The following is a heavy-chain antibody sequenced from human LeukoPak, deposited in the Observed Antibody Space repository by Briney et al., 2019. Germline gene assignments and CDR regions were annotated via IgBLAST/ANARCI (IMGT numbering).Heavy chain of an antibody. CDR2: IKQDGSDK. D-gene: IGHD6-19*01. Sequence: GGSLRLSCAASGFTFSNYYMSWVRQAPGKGLEWVASIKQDGSDKYYVDSVKGRFTISRDNAKNSLYLQMNSLRAEDTAVYYCARGVRIVAGKLRRDYYMDVWGKGTTVTVFS. V-gene: IGHV3-7*01. CDR1: GFTFSNYY. CDR3: ARGVRIVAGKLRRDYYMDV. J-gene: IGHJ6*03.